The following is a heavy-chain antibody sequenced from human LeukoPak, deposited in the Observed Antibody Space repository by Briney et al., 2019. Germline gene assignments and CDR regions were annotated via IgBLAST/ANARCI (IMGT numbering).Heavy chain of an antibody. Sequence: GGSLRLSCAVSGFRVSDYYMSWFRQAPGKGLTWVGLIRDSGEAFYADFARGRFAISRDESENTLYLQMNSLRVEDTAVYFCARDRAANQDWVEFDPWGQGTPVIVSS. CDR2: IRDSGEA. CDR1: GFRVSDYY. J-gene: IGHJ5*02. V-gene: IGHV3-66*03. D-gene: IGHD3/OR15-3a*01. CDR3: ARDRAANQDWVEFDP.